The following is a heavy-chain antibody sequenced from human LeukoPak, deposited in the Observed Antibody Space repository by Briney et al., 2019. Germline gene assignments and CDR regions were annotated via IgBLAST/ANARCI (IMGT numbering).Heavy chain of an antibody. CDR1: GFTFSSYA. CDR3: ARVDDLDAFDM. V-gene: IGHV3-30*04. J-gene: IGHJ3*02. Sequence: GRSLRLSCAASGFTFSSYAMHWVRQAPGKGPEWVAVISDDGSNKYYADSVKGRFTISRDNSKNTLYLQMNSLRGEDTAVYYCARVDDLDAFDMWGQGTMVTVSS. D-gene: IGHD2-2*03. CDR2: ISDDGSNK.